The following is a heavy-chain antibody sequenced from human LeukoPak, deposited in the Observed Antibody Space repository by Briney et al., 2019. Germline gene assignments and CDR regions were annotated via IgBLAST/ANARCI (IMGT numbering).Heavy chain of an antibody. Sequence: ASVKVSCKASGYTFTSYGISRVRQAPGQGLEWMGWISAYNGNTNYAQKFQGRVTMTTDTSTGTAYMELSSLRSDDTAVYYCAIGKAGWYFDLWGRGTLVTVSS. J-gene: IGHJ2*01. D-gene: IGHD6-19*01. CDR1: GYTFTSYG. CDR2: ISAYNGNT. V-gene: IGHV1-18*01. CDR3: AIGKAGWYFDL.